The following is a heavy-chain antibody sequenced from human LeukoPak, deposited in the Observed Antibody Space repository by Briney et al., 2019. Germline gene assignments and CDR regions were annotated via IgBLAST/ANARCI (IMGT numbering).Heavy chain of an antibody. V-gene: IGHV3-48*03. J-gene: IGHJ4*02. Sequence: GGSLRLSCAASGFTFSSYEMNWVRQAPGKGLEWVSYISSSGSTTYYADSVKGRFTISRDNAKNSLYLQMNSLRAEDTAVYYCARERGYSGYDYYFDYWGQGTLVTVSS. D-gene: IGHD5-12*01. CDR1: GFTFSSYE. CDR3: ARERGYSGYDYYFDY. CDR2: ISSSGSTT.